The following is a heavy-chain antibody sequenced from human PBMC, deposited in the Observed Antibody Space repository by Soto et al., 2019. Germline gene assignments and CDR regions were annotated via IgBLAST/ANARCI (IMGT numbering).Heavy chain of an antibody. V-gene: IGHV4-31*03. CDR2: IYYSVNT. Sequence: QVKLQESGPGLVKPSQTLSLTCTVSGGSINSGGYYWSWIRQHPGKGLEWVGYIYYSVNTFYNPYLKSRVNISVDTSNNQFSLKLSSVTAAETAVYYCAREGVVYNDSSGYWVIFGLDVWGQGTTVTVSS. CDR1: GGSINSGGYY. J-gene: IGHJ6*02. CDR3: AREGVVYNDSSGYWVIFGLDV. D-gene: IGHD3-22*01.